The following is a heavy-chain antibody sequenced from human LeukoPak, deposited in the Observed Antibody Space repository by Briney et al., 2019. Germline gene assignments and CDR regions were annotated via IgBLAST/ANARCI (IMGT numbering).Heavy chain of an antibody. D-gene: IGHD1-26*01. V-gene: IGHV1-18*04. J-gene: IGHJ4*02. CDR2: ISAYNGNT. Sequence: ASVKVSCKASGYTFTGYYMHWVRQAPGQGLEWMGWISAYNGNTNYAQKLQGRVTMTTDTSTSTAYMELRSLRSDDTAVYYCARYSGSYKQDYWGQGTLVTVSS. CDR3: ARYSGSYKQDY. CDR1: GYTFTGYY.